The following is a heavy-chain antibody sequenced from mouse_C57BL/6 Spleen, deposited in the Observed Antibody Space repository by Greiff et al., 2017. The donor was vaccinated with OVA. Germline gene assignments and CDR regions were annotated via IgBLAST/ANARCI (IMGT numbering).Heavy chain of an antibody. CDR2: ISSGGSYT. J-gene: IGHJ3*01. V-gene: IGHV5-6*01. CDR3: ARQWAMNYDAFAY. D-gene: IGHD2-4*01. CDR1: GFTFSSYG. Sequence: EVHLVESGGDLVKPGGSLKLSCAASGFTFSSYGMSWVRQTPDKRLEWVATISSGGSYTYYPDSVKGRFTISRDNAKNTLYLQMSSLKSEDTAMYYCARQWAMNYDAFAYWGQGTLVTVSA.